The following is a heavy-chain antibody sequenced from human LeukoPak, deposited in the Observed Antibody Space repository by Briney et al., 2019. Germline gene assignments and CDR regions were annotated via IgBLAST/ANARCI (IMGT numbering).Heavy chain of an antibody. CDR2: MNPNCGNT. D-gene: IGHD3-3*01. CDR3: ARDRSPSSLITIFGVVTIGPNWFDP. CDR1: GYTFTSYD. V-gene: IGHV1-8*01. Sequence: ASVKVSCKASGYTFTSYDINWVRQATGQGLEWMGWMNPNCGNTGYAQKFQGRVTMTRNTSKSTAYMELSSLRSEDTAVYYCARDRSPSSLITIFGVVTIGPNWFDPWGQGTLVTVSS. J-gene: IGHJ5*02.